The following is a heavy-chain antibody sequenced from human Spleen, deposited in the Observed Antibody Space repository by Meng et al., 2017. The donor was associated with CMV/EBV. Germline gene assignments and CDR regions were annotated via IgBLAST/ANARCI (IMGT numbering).Heavy chain of an antibody. D-gene: IGHD3-3*01. CDR3: AKDDSAYFDFRSGYSIPPDY. V-gene: IGHV3-30*02. CDR2: IRYDGNNK. CDR1: GFSFGSYG. J-gene: IGHJ4*02. Sequence: GESLKISCAASGFSFGSYGMQWVRQAPGKGLEWVAFIRYDGNNKDYGDSVKGRFTVSRDNSKNMVYLQMNSLRAEDTAVYYCAKDDSAYFDFRSGYSIPPDYWGQGTLVTVSS.